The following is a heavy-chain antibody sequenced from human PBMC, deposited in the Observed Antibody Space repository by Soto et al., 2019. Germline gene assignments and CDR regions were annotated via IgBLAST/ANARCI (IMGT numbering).Heavy chain of an antibody. Sequence: ASLEVSCKSSGDTFIKYDINWVRQATGQGLEWMGWMNPSNGNAGYAQNFRGRVTMTSNTSITTAYMELSGLRYEDTAVYYCARRKERSGPNYFDVWGQGTLVNVSS. CDR2: MNPSNGNA. D-gene: IGHD6-25*01. J-gene: IGHJ4*02. CDR3: ARRKERSGPNYFDV. V-gene: IGHV1-8*01. CDR1: GDTFIKYD.